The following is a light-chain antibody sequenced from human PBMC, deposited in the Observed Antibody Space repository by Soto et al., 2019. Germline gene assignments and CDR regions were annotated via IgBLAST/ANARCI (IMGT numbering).Light chain of an antibody. J-gene: IGLJ1*01. CDR1: SSDVGSYNF. CDR3: CSYGSGNSYV. CDR2: EVS. V-gene: IGLV2-23*02. Sequence: QSALTQPASVSGSPGQSITISCTGTSSDVGSYNFLSWYQQHPGKAPKLMIYEVSKRPSGVSNRFSGSKSGNTASLTISGLQAEDEADYYCCSYGSGNSYVFGTGTKHTVL.